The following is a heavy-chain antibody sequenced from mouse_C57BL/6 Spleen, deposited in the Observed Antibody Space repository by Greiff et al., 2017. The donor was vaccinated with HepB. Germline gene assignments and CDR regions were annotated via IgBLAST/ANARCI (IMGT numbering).Heavy chain of an antibody. V-gene: IGHV1-76*01. CDR3: ARGSYGNYPWYFDV. CDR1: GYTFTDYY. Sequence: QVQLQQSGAELVRPGASVKLSCKASGYTFTDYYINWVKQRPGQGLEWIARIYPGSGNTYYNEKFKGKATLTAEKSSSTAYMQLSSLTSEDSAVYVCARGSYGNYPWYFDVWGTGTTVTVSS. D-gene: IGHD2-1*01. CDR2: IYPGSGNT. J-gene: IGHJ1*03.